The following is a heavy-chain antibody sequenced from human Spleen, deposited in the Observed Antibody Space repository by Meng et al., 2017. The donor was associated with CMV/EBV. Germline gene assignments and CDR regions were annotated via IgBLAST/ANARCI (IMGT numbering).Heavy chain of an antibody. D-gene: IGHD1-20*01. V-gene: IGHV2-5*02. Sequence: TLKGSGPILAKPTQALPLTCTFSGFPLSTSGVGVGWIRQPPGKALEWLALIYWDDDKRYSPSLKSRLTITKDTSKNQVVLTMTNMDPVDTATYYCAHTPSLITGTTWFDPWGQGTLVTVSS. CDR2: IYWDDDK. CDR3: AHTPSLITGTTWFDP. J-gene: IGHJ5*02. CDR1: GFPLSTSGVG.